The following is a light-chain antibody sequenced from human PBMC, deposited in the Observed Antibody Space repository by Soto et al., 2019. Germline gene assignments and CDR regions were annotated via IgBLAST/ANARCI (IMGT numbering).Light chain of an antibody. Sequence: EIVLTQSPGTLSLSPGERATLSCRASQSVSSSYLAWYQQKPGQAPMLLIYSASGRVTGIPDRFSGSGSGTDFTLTISRLEPEDFAVYYCQQYGSSPMYTFGQGTKLEIK. CDR3: QQYGSSPMYT. J-gene: IGKJ2*01. V-gene: IGKV3-20*01. CDR1: QSVSSSY. CDR2: SAS.